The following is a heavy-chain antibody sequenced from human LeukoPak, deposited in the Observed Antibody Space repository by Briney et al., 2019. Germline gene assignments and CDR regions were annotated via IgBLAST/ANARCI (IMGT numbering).Heavy chain of an antibody. Sequence: GGSLRLSCAASGFTFDDYTMHWVRQAPGKGLLWVSRIYTDETTTAYTDSVKGRFTISRDNAENTLYLQMNSLRAEDTAVYYCVRRSPLGGFLDSWGQGTLVTVSS. J-gene: IGHJ4*02. V-gene: IGHV3-74*01. CDR3: VRRSPLGGFLDS. CDR1: GFTFDDYT. CDR2: IYTDETTT. D-gene: IGHD7-27*01.